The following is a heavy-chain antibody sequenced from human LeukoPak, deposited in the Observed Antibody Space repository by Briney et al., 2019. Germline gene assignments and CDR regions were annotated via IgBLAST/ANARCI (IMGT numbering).Heavy chain of an antibody. D-gene: IGHD3-3*01. V-gene: IGHV3-23*01. CDR2: ISTSGESI. Sequence: PGGTLRLSCAASGFTFSSYGMSWVRQAPGQGLEWVSAISTSGESIYYADSVKGHFTISRDNSKNTLYLQMNSLRAEDTAVYYCAKDLDDFWSPYYFDYWGQGTLVTVSS. CDR1: GFTFSSYG. CDR3: AKDLDDFWSPYYFDY. J-gene: IGHJ4*02.